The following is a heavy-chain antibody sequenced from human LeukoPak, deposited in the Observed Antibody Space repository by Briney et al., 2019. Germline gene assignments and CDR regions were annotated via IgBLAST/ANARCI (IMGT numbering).Heavy chain of an antibody. V-gene: IGHV4-59*02. D-gene: IGHD2-2*01. Sequence: SETLSLTCSVSGGSVNSYYWSWIRQPPGEGLEWIGYIYYTGSTNYNPSLKSRVTTSVDTSKNQLSLKVSSVTAADTAVYYCARWYCVSNTCYHMDVWGKGTTVTVSS. CDR3: ARWYCVSNTCYHMDV. CDR2: IYYTGST. J-gene: IGHJ6*03. CDR1: GGSVNSYY.